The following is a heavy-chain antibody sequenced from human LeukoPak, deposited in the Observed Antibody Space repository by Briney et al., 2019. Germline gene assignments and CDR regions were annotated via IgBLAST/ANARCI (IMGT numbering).Heavy chain of an antibody. CDR2: INSDESTI. V-gene: IGHV3-74*01. Sequence: GGSLRLSCAASGFTFSNSWMHWVRQAPGKGLVWVPYINSDESTIRYADSVKGRFTISRDNAKNTLFLQMNSLRAEDTAVYYCARDWAYRVDYWGQGTLVTVSS. D-gene: IGHD3-10*01. J-gene: IGHJ4*02. CDR1: GFTFSNSW. CDR3: ARDWAYRVDY.